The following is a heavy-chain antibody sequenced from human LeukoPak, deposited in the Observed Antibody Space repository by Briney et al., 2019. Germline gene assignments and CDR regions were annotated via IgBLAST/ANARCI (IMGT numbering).Heavy chain of an antibody. J-gene: IGHJ4*02. CDR1: GGTFSSYA. V-gene: IGHV1-69*13. D-gene: IGHD2-15*01. CDR2: MIPIFATA. CDR3: ARRVDGSIDF. Sequence: SVTVSCKASGGTFSSYAISGVGQAPGQGGEGMGGMIPIFATANYAQKFQGRVTITSDQSTSTAYMELSSLRSEDTAVYYCARRVDGSIDFWGQGTLVTVSS.